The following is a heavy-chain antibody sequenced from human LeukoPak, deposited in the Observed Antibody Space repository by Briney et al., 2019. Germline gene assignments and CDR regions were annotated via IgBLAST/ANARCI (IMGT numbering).Heavy chain of an antibody. V-gene: IGHV3-21*01. CDR3: ARDLRHPVGGTSY. Sequence: GGSLRLSCAASGFTFSSYSMNWVSQDPGKWLEWVSSISPSSIYIYYADSVKGRFTISRDNAKTSLYLQMNSLRAEDTAVYYCARDLRHPVGGTSYWGQGTLVTVSS. CDR1: GFTFSSYS. CDR2: ISPSSIYI. D-gene: IGHD4-23*01. J-gene: IGHJ4*02.